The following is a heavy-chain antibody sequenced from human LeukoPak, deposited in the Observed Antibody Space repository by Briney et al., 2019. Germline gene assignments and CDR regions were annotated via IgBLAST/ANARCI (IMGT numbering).Heavy chain of an antibody. CDR3: AKRGVVIRVILVGFHKEAYYFDS. CDR1: GITLSNYG. Sequence: GGSLRLSCAVSGITLSNYGMSWVRQAPGKGPEWVAGISGSGGSTNYADSVKGRFTISRDNPKNTLYLQMNSLTVEGTAVYFCAKRGVVIRVILVGFHKEAYYFDSWGQGALVTVSS. J-gene: IGHJ4*02. CDR2: ISGSGGST. D-gene: IGHD3-22*01. V-gene: IGHV3-23*01.